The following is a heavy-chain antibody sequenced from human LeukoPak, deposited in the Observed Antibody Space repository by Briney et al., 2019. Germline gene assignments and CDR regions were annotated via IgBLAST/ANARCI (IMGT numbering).Heavy chain of an antibody. CDR2: INHSGST. Sequence: SETLSLTCAVYGGSFSGYYWSWIRQPPGKELEWIGEINHSGSTNYNPSLKSRVTISVDTSKNQFSLKLSSVTAADTAVYYCARIAAAGPSRRGYFDYWGQGTLVTVSS. V-gene: IGHV4-34*01. CDR3: ARIAAAGPSRRGYFDY. D-gene: IGHD6-13*01. J-gene: IGHJ4*02. CDR1: GGSFSGYY.